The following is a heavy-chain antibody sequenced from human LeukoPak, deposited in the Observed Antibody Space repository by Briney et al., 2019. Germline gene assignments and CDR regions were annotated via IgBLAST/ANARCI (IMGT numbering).Heavy chain of an antibody. J-gene: IGHJ4*02. CDR1: GFTFTSYA. CDR3: AKDRLPRSYFDY. Sequence: GGSLRLSCAASGFTFTSYAMSWVRQAPGKGLEWVSAISGSGGSTYYADSVKGRFTISRDNSKNTLYLQMNSLRAEDTAIYYCAKDRLPRSYFDYWGQGTLVTVSS. CDR2: ISGSGGST. V-gene: IGHV3-23*01.